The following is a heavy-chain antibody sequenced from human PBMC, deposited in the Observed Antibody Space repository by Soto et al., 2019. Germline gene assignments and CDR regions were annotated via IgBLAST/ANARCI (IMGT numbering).Heavy chain of an antibody. CDR2: INPNSGGT. J-gene: IGHJ5*02. D-gene: IGHD6-6*01. CDR3: ARDRGIAARPMGWFDP. Sequence: WASVKVSCKASGYTFTGYYMHWVRQAPGQGLEWMGWINPNSGGTNYAQKFQGRVTMTRDTSISTAYMELSRLRSDDTAVYYCARDRGIAARPMGWFDPWGQGTLVTVSS. V-gene: IGHV1-2*02. CDR1: GYTFTGYY.